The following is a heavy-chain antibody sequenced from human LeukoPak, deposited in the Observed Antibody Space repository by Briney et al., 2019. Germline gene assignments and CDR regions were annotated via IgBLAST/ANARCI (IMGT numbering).Heavy chain of an antibody. V-gene: IGHV4-39*01. Sequence: SETLSLTCTVSGGSISSSSYYWGWIRQPPGKGLEWIGSIYYSGSTYYNPSLKSRVTISVDTSKNQFSLKLSSVTAADTAVYYCARTSSGSPDAFDIWGQGTMVTVSS. CDR3: ARTSSGSPDAFDI. J-gene: IGHJ3*02. CDR2: IYYSGST. CDR1: GGSISSSSYY.